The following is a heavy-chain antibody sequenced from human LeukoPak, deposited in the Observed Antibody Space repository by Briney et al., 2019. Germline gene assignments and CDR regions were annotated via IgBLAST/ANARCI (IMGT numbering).Heavy chain of an antibody. Sequence: PSETLSLTCTVSGYSISSGYYWGWIRQPPGKGLEWIGSIYHSGSTYYNPSLKSRVTISVDTSKNQFSLKLSSVTAADTAVYYCARWGDTATLDYWGQGTLITVSS. D-gene: IGHD5-18*01. J-gene: IGHJ4*02. V-gene: IGHV4-38-2*02. CDR3: ARWGDTATLDY. CDR2: IYHSGST. CDR1: GYSISSGYY.